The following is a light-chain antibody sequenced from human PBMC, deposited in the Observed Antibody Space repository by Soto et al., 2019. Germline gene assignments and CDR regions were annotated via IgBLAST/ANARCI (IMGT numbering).Light chain of an antibody. Sequence: QSVLTQPDSLSGSPGQSITISCTGSSSDIGGFDLVSWYQQHPGKAPKLLLYEVNKRPSGVSNRFSGSKSGNTASLTISGLQADDEAYYYCCSFAGSYTFVFGTGTKLTVL. V-gene: IGLV2-23*02. J-gene: IGLJ1*01. CDR3: CSFAGSYTFV. CDR1: SSDIGGFDL. CDR2: EVN.